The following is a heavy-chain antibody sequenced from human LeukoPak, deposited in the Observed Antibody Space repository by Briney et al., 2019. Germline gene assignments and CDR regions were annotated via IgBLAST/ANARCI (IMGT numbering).Heavy chain of an antibody. Sequence: SETLSLTCTVSGGSIMNHYWSWIRQPAGKGLGWIGRIYSSGSANYSPSLKSRVSMSIDTSKNHFSLNLTSVTAADTALYFCAKDVRYASGWSTPESWGQGTLVTVSS. CDR1: GGSIMNHY. D-gene: IGHD6-19*01. CDR2: IYSSGSA. J-gene: IGHJ5*02. V-gene: IGHV4-4*07. CDR3: AKDVRYASGWSTPES.